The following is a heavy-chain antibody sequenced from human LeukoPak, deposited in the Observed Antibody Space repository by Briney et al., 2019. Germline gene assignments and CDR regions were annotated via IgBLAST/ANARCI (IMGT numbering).Heavy chain of an antibody. CDR3: AKDLRGDIVVVPAATFDP. J-gene: IGHJ5*02. CDR1: GFTFSSYG. V-gene: IGHV3-23*01. Sequence: PGGSLRLSCAASGFTFSSYGMHWVRQAPGNGLEWVSAISGSGGSTYYADSVKGRFTISRDNSNNTLYLQMNSLRAEDTAVYYCAKDLRGDIVVVPAATFDPWGQGTLVTVSS. CDR2: ISGSGGST. D-gene: IGHD2-2*01.